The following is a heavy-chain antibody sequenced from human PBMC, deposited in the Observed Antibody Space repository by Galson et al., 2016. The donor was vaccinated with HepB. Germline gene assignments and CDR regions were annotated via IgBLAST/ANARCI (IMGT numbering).Heavy chain of an antibody. Sequence: SCKASGFTFSDFGLSWVRQAPGQGLEWMGWISAYSGHTNYPQKFQDRITMTKDTSTRTVYLELRSLISDDTAVYYCAREGISAAGADYWGQGSLVIVSP. J-gene: IGHJ4*02. CDR3: AREGISAAGADY. V-gene: IGHV1-18*01. D-gene: IGHD6-13*01. CDR2: ISAYSGHT. CDR1: GFTFSDFG.